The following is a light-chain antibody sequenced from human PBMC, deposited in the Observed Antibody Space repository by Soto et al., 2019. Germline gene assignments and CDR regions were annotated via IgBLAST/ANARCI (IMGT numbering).Light chain of an antibody. Sequence: EIVMTQSPGTLSVSPGERATLSCRAGQSVSRCLAWYQQKPGQAPRLLISDASNRATGIPARFSGSGSGTDFTLTISSLEPEDFAVFYCQQCSDWPITFGQGTRLEIK. V-gene: IGKV3-11*01. CDR1: QSVSRC. CDR2: DAS. J-gene: IGKJ5*01. CDR3: QQCSDWPIT.